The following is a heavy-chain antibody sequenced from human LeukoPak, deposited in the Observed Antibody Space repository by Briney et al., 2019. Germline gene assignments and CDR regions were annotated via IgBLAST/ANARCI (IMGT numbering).Heavy chain of an antibody. CDR2: ISYDGSNK. CDR3: ARGARQHYYCYYYMDV. V-gene: IGHV3-30-3*01. CDR1: GFTFSSYA. Sequence: GGSLRLSCAASGFTFSSYAMHWVRQAPGKGLEWVAVISYDGSNKYYADSVKGRFTISRDNSKNTLYLQMNSLRAEDTAVYYCARGARQHYYCYYYMDVWGKGTTVTVSS. J-gene: IGHJ6*03. D-gene: IGHD6-6*01.